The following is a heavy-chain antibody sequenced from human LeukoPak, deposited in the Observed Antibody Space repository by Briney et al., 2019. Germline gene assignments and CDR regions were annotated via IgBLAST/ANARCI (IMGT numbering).Heavy chain of an antibody. CDR1: GGSISSYY. J-gene: IGHJ6*02. CDR2: IYTSGST. V-gene: IGHV4-4*07. D-gene: IGHD5-18*01. CDR3: ARDRPGYSYGEYYYYGMDV. Sequence: PSETLSLTCTVSGGSISSYYWSWIRQPAGKGLEWIGRIYTSGSTNYNPSLKSRVTMSVDTSKNQFSLKLSSVTAADTAVYYCARDRPGYSYGEYYYYGMDVWGQGTTVTVSS.